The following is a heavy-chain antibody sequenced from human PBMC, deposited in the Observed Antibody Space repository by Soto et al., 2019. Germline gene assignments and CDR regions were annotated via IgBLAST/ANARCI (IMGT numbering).Heavy chain of an antibody. CDR3: AKMKGSDGRRDSFDI. CDR1: GFTFSSSA. V-gene: IGHV3-23*01. CDR2: ISGSDDAT. J-gene: IGHJ3*02. D-gene: IGHD1-26*01. Sequence: GGSLRLSCAASGFTFSSSAMSWVRQAPGKGLEWVSAISGSDDATWYADSVKGRFIISRENSKSTLYLQMSGLRVEDTALYYCAKMKGSDGRRDSFDIWGQGTMVTVSS.